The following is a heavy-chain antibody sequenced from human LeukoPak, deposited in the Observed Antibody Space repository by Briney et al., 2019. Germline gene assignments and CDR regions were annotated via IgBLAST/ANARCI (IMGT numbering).Heavy chain of an antibody. V-gene: IGHV3-30*18. CDR3: AKQRRSSWYPPFDY. D-gene: IGHD6-13*01. Sequence: GRSLRLSCAASGFTFSSYGMHWVRQAPGKGLEWVAVISYDGSNKYYADSVKGRFTISRDNSKNTLYLQMNSLRAEDTAVYYCAKQRRSSWYPPFDYWGQGTLVTVSS. CDR1: GFTFSSYG. J-gene: IGHJ4*02. CDR2: ISYDGSNK.